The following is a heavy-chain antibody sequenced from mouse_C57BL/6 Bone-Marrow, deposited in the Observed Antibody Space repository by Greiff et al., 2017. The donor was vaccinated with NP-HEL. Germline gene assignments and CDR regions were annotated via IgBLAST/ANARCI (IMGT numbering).Heavy chain of an antibody. CDR3: TAMVTTTGYYFDY. Sequence: EVQLQQSGAELVRPGASVKLSCTASGFNFKDDYMHWVKQRPEQGLEWLGWIDPENGDTEYASKFQGKATITADTSSNTAYLQLRSLTSEDTAVDYCTAMVTTTGYYFDYWGQGTTLTVSS. CDR2: IDPENGDT. V-gene: IGHV14-4*01. J-gene: IGHJ2*01. CDR1: GFNFKDDY. D-gene: IGHD2-2*01.